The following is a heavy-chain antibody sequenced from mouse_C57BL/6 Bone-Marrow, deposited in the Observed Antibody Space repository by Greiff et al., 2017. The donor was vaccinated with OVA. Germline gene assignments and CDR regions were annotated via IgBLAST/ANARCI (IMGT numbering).Heavy chain of an antibody. D-gene: IGHD2-3*01. Sequence: DVKLQESGPVLVKPGASVKMSCKASGYTFTDYYMNWVKQSHGKSLEWIGVINPYNGGTSYNQKFKGKATLTVDKSSSTAYMELNSLTSEDSAVYYCARCDGYPFDYWGQGTTLTVSS. CDR1: GYTFTDYY. J-gene: IGHJ2*01. CDR3: ARCDGYPFDY. V-gene: IGHV1-19*01. CDR2: INPYNGGT.